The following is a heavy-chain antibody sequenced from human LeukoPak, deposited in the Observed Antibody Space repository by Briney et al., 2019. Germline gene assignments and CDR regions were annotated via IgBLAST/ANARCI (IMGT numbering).Heavy chain of an antibody. Sequence: SETLSLTCTVSGGSISSDYWSWIRQPAGKGLEWIGRIYTTGSTNYSPSLKSRVTMSVDTSKNQFSLKLSSVTAADTAVYYCAKDVKSRRRQWFGELSVYYYYYMDVWGKGTTVTISS. CDR2: IYTTGST. CDR3: AKDVKSRRRQWFGELSVYYYYYMDV. D-gene: IGHD3-10*01. CDR1: GGSISSDY. J-gene: IGHJ6*03. V-gene: IGHV4-4*07.